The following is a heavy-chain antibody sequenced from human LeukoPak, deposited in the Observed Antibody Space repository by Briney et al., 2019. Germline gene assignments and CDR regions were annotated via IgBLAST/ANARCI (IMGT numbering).Heavy chain of an antibody. Sequence: GGSLRLSCAASGFTFSSYSMNWFRQAPGKGLEWVSYISSSSSTIYYADSVKGRFTISRDNAKNSLYLQMNSLRAGDTAVYYCARGGYFDWLFAAFDYWGQGTLVTVSS. D-gene: IGHD3-9*01. CDR2: ISSSSSTI. CDR1: GFTFSSYS. V-gene: IGHV3-48*04. J-gene: IGHJ4*02. CDR3: ARGGYFDWLFAAFDY.